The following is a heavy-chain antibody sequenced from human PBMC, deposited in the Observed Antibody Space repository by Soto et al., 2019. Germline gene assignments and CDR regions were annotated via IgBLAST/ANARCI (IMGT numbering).Heavy chain of an antibody. CDR3: AREDGVVGSSSAFDH. J-gene: IGHJ4*02. Sequence: ESGGGLVKPGGSLRLSCVFSGFTFSTYTMNWVRQAPGKGLEWVSSTNGRSNYVYYADSVKGRFTISRDNAKNSLYLQMNRLRAEDTAIYYCAREDGVVGSSSAFDHWGLGTLVTVSS. D-gene: IGHD1-26*01. CDR2: TNGRSNYV. V-gene: IGHV3-21*01. CDR1: GFTFSTYT.